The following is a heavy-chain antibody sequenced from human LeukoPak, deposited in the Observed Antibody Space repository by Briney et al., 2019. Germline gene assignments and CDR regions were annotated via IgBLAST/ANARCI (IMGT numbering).Heavy chain of an antibody. D-gene: IGHD1-1*01. CDR2: IYYSGST. Sequence: SETLSLTCTVSGGSISSSSYYWGWIRQPPGKGLEWIGSIYYSGSTYYNPSLKSRVTISVDTSKNQFSLKLSSVTAADTAVYYCARGYVDHFDYWGQGTLVTVSS. V-gene: IGHV4-39*07. J-gene: IGHJ4*02. CDR1: GGSISSSSYY. CDR3: ARGYVDHFDY.